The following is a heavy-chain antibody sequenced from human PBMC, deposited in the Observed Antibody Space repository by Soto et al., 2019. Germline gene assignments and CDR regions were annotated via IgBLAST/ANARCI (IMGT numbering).Heavy chain of an antibody. CDR2: ISAYNGNT. CDR1: GYTFTSYG. D-gene: IGHD6-19*01. V-gene: IGHV1-18*01. Sequence: ASVKVSCKASGYTFTSYGISWVRQAPGQGLEWMGWISAYNGNTNYAQKLQGRVTMTTDTSTSTAYMELRSLRSDDTAVYYCARGKMSGWSSTDGNWYFDLWGRGTLVTVSS. CDR3: ARGKMSGWSSTDGNWYFDL. J-gene: IGHJ2*01.